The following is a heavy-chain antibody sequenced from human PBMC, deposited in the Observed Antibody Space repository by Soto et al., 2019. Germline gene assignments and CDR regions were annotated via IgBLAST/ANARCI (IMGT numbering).Heavy chain of an antibody. CDR3: ASSIAAAGMGDY. D-gene: IGHD6-13*01. Sequence: QVQLVQSGAEVKKPGSSVKVSCKASGGTFSSYTISWVLQAPGQGLEWMGRIIPILGIANYAQKFQGRVTITADKSTSTAYMELSSLRSEDTAVYYCASSIAAAGMGDYWGQGTLVTVSS. CDR1: GGTFSSYT. CDR2: IIPILGIA. J-gene: IGHJ4*02. V-gene: IGHV1-69*02.